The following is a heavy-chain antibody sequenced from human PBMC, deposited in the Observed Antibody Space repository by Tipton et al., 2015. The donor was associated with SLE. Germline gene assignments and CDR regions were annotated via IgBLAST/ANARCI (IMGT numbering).Heavy chain of an antibody. V-gene: IGHV1-69*01. CDR3: ARGGFSNSWRFDY. CDR1: GGILRDYA. D-gene: IGHD6-13*01. Sequence: LVQSGAEVKVSCKASGGILRDYAISWVRQAPGQGLEWMGGIVPFLGRPNYAQKFQGRVTISADESSTTVYMELSSLRSDDTAVYFCARGGFSNSWRFDYWGQGTVVTVSS. J-gene: IGHJ4*02. CDR2: IVPFLGRP.